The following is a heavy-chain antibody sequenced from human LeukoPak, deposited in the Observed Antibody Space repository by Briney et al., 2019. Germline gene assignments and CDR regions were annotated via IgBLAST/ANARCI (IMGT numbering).Heavy chain of an antibody. J-gene: IGHJ5*02. Sequence: RASQTLSLTCTVSGGSISSGGYYWSWIRQPPGKGLEWIGYIYYSGSTNYNPSLKSRVTISVDTSKNQFSLKLSSVTAADTAVYYCARQSDSSGWYNWFDPWGQGTLVTVSS. CDR3: ARQSDSSGWYNWFDP. V-gene: IGHV4-61*08. CDR1: GGSISSGGYY. D-gene: IGHD6-19*01. CDR2: IYYSGST.